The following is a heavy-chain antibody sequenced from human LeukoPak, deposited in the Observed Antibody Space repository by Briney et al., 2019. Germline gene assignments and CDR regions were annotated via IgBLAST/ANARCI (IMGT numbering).Heavy chain of an antibody. V-gene: IGHV1-8*01. D-gene: IGHD3-10*01. CDR1: GYTFTSYD. CDR3: ARGFSMVRGVSVGY. Sequence: ASVKVSCKASGYTFTSYDINWVRQATGQGLEWMGWMNPNSGNTGYAQKFQGRVTMTRNTSISTAYMELSSLRSEDTAVYYCARGFSMVRGVSVGYWGQGTLVTVSS. J-gene: IGHJ4*02. CDR2: MNPNSGNT.